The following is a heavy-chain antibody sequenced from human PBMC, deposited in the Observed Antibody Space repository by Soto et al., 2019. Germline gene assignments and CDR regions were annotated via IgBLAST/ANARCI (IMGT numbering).Heavy chain of an antibody. V-gene: IGHV1-69*06. Sequence: SVKFSCKASGGTFSSYAISWVRQAPGQGLEWMGGIIPIFGTANYAQKFQGRVTITADKSTSTAYMELSSLRSEDTAVYYCARGIAARLVWVYGMDVWGQGTTVTVSS. CDR1: GGTFSSYA. J-gene: IGHJ6*02. D-gene: IGHD6-6*01. CDR2: IIPIFGTA. CDR3: ARGIAARLVWVYGMDV.